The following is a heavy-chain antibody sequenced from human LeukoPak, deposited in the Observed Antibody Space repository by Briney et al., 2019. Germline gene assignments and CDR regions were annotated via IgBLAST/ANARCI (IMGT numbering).Heavy chain of an antibody. D-gene: IGHD2-8*01. Sequence: GGSLRLSCAASGFTFSSYAMHWVRQAPGKGLEWVAVISYDGSNKYYADSVKGRFTISRDNSKNTLYLQMNSLRAEDTAVYYCARVNGWGAFDIWGQGTMVTVSS. V-gene: IGHV3-30-3*01. J-gene: IGHJ3*02. CDR1: GFTFSSYA. CDR2: ISYDGSNK. CDR3: ARVNGWGAFDI.